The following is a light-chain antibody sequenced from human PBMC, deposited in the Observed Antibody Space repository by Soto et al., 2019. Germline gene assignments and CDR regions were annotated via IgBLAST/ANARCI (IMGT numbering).Light chain of an antibody. CDR3: QQYHRSSVT. CDR1: HSLNND. CDR2: DAS. Sequence: DIQMTQSPSTLSASVGDRVTITCRASHSLNNDLAWYQQKPGKAPNLLIYDASTLERGVPSRFSGTGSGTAFSLSISSLQPDDFATYYCQQYHRSSVTFGQGTRLEIK. V-gene: IGKV1-5*01. J-gene: IGKJ5*01.